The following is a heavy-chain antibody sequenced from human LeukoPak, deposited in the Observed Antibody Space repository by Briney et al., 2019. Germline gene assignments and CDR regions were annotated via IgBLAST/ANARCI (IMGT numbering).Heavy chain of an antibody. CDR3: ARVSDAFDYFFDS. D-gene: IGHD5-12*01. V-gene: IGHV3-21*01. CDR2: VSRSSHFI. Sequence: AGGSLRLSCAASGFAFSTYSMNWVRQAPGKGLERVSSVSRSSHFIFYADSVQGRFTISRDDAKDSLFLQMNSLRAEDTAVYYCARVSDAFDYFFDSWGQGTLVTVSS. J-gene: IGHJ4*02. CDR1: GFAFSTYS.